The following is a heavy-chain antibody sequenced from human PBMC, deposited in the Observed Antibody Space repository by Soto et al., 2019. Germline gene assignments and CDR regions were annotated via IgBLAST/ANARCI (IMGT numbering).Heavy chain of an antibody. Sequence: PGGSLRLSCAASGFTFSSYAMSWVRQAPGKGLEWVSAFSGNGGSTYYADSVKGRFTISRDNSKNTLYLQMNSLRAEDTAVYYCAKDKKAVADLFDYWGQGTLVTVSS. CDR3: AKDKKAVADLFDY. CDR2: FSGNGGST. D-gene: IGHD6-19*01. CDR1: GFTFSSYA. V-gene: IGHV3-23*01. J-gene: IGHJ4*02.